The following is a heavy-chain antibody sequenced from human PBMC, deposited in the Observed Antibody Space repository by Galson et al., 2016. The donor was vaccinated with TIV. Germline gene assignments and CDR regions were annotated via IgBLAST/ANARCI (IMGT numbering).Heavy chain of an antibody. CDR3: AKGDYFDSRCYFDF. CDR2: VSWDGGST. D-gene: IGHD3-22*01. CDR1: GFTFHDYT. Sequence: SLRLSCAASGFTFHDYTMHWVRQTPGKGLEWVSLVSWDGGSTYYADYVKGRFTVSRDNSKNSLYLQMNSLRAEDTAVFYCAKGDYFDSRCYFDFWGQGTLVTVSS. J-gene: IGHJ4*02. V-gene: IGHV3-43*01.